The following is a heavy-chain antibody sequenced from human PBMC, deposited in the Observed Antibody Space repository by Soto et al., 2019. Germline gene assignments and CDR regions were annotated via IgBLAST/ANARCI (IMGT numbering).Heavy chain of an antibody. J-gene: IGHJ4*02. CDR3: AKPVAYYHFWSGFDY. CDR1: GFTFSNYC. D-gene: IGHD3-3*01. CDR2: ISGSGGSI. Sequence: QPGGSLKLSLAASGFTFSNYCMNWVRQAPGKGLEWVSPISGSGGSIYYADSVKGRFTISRDNSKNTLYLQMNSLRAEDTAVYYCAKPVAYYHFWSGFDYWGQGTLVAVSS. V-gene: IGHV3-23*01.